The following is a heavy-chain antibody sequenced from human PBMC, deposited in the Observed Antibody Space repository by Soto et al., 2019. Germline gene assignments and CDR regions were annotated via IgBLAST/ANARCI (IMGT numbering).Heavy chain of an antibody. CDR1: GGSISSYY. CDR3: ARSHLWFGESTFDY. Sequence: PSETLSLTCTVSGGSISSYYWSWIRQPPGKGLEWIGYIYYSGSTNYNPSLKSRVTISVDTSKNQFSLKLSSVTAADTAVYYCARSHLWFGESTFDYWGQGTLVTVS. V-gene: IGHV4-59*01. D-gene: IGHD3-10*01. J-gene: IGHJ4*02. CDR2: IYYSGST.